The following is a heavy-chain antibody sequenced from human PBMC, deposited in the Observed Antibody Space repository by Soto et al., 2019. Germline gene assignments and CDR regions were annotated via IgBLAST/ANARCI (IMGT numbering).Heavy chain of an antibody. CDR2: ISYDGSNK. V-gene: IGHV3-30*18. J-gene: IGHJ5*02. CDR3: AKDGSGRTVRFWDWLVLSGWFDP. D-gene: IGHD3-3*01. CDR1: GFTFSSYG. Sequence: QVQLVESGGGVVQPGRSLRLSCAASGFTFSSYGMHWVRQAPGKGLEWVAVISYDGSNKYYADSVKGRFTISRDNSKNMAYLLMDSLRAEDTAGYYCAKDGSGRTVRFWDWLVLSGWFDPWGQGTLVTVSS.